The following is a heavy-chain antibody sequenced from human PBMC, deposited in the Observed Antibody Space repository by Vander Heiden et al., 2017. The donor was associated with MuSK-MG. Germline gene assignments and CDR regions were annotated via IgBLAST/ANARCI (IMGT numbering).Heavy chain of an antibody. Sequence: EVQLVESGGGLVKPGGSLRLSCAASGFTFSSYSMNWVRQAPGKGLEWVSSISSSRSHIYYSYSVKGRFTISRDNAKNSLYMHMNRLRAEDTAVYYFSRYGGEAAFDPWVQGSLVTDSS. CDR3: SRYGGEAAFDP. J-gene: IGHJ5*02. D-gene: IGHD2-15*01. CDR2: ISSSRSHI. CDR1: GFTFSSYS. V-gene: IGHV3-21*01.